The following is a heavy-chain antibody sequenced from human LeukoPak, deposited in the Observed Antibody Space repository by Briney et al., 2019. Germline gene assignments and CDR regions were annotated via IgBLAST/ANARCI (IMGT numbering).Heavy chain of an antibody. Sequence: PSQTLSLTCTVSGGSISSGGYYWSWLRQHPGQGLEWIGYIYYSGSTYYNPSLKSRVTISVDTSKNQFSLKLSSVTAADTAVYYCARGGRGIAARIYFDYWGQGTLVTVSS. CDR2: IYYSGST. V-gene: IGHV4-31*03. CDR3: ARGGRGIAARIYFDY. CDR1: GGSISSGGYY. D-gene: IGHD6-13*01. J-gene: IGHJ4*02.